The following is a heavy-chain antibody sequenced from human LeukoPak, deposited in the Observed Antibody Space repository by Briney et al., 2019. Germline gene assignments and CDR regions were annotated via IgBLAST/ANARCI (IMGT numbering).Heavy chain of an antibody. V-gene: IGHV3-23*01. Sequence: GGSLRLSCAASGFTFSNYAMMWVRQAPGKRLEWISSITGSGDGTYYADSVRGRFTISRDNSENTLYLQVNSLRVEDTAVYFCVKGSVHPPYYFDYWGQGTLVTVPS. J-gene: IGHJ4*02. CDR2: ITGSGDGT. CDR1: GFTFSNYA. CDR3: VKGSVHPPYYFDY. D-gene: IGHD6-6*01.